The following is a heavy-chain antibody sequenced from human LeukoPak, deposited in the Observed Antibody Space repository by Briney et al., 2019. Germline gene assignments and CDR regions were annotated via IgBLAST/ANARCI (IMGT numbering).Heavy chain of an antibody. J-gene: IGHJ6*03. V-gene: IGHV1-69*01. Sequence: GASVKVSCKASGGTFSSYAISWVRQAPGQGLEWMGGIIPIFGTANYAQKFQGRVTITADESTSTAYMELSSLRSEDTAVYYCARGDDLRGSSWPRVNYMDVWGKGTTVTVSS. CDR3: ARGDDLRGSSWPRVNYMDV. CDR1: GGTFSSYA. CDR2: IIPIFGTA. D-gene: IGHD6-13*01.